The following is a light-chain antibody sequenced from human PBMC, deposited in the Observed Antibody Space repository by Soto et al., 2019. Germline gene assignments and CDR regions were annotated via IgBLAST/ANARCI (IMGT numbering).Light chain of an antibody. Sequence: DIQMTQSPSSLSASVGDRVTITCRASQSISSYLNWYQQKPGKAPNLLIYAASSLQSGVPSRFSGSASGTDFTLTISCLQPEDFATYYCQQSYSTPLGFGQGTRLEIK. CDR2: AAS. CDR3: QQSYSTPLG. V-gene: IGKV1-39*01. CDR1: QSISSY. J-gene: IGKJ5*01.